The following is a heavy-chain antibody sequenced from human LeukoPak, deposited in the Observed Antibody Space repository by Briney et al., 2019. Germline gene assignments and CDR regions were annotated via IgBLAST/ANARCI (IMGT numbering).Heavy chain of an antibody. D-gene: IGHD4-23*01. CDR2: INKNGSST. J-gene: IGHJ4*02. Sequence: QPGGSLRLSCAASGFTFSSYWMHWVRQAPGKGLVWVSRINKNGSSTTYADSVKGRFTISRNNAETTLYLELSSLRGEDTAVYYCARPKDSGGSVVAFDSWGQGTLVTVSS. CDR1: GFTFSSYW. CDR3: ARPKDSGGSVVAFDS. V-gene: IGHV3-74*01.